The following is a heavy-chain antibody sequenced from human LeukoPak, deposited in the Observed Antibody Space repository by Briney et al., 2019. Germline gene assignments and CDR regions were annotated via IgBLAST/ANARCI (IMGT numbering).Heavy chain of an antibody. D-gene: IGHD5-18*01. CDR1: GYTFTDNA. Sequence: GASVQVSCKTSGYTFTDNAISWVRQAPGQGLEWMGWINTNTGNPSYAQAFLTGRYVFSLDTSASTAYLHINGLKADDTPLYYCGRDPKLGIRGYTYGYIAHWGQGTLLTVAS. CDR2: INTNTGNP. J-gene: IGHJ4*02. V-gene: IGHV7-4-1*02. CDR3: GRDPKLGIRGYTYGYIAH.